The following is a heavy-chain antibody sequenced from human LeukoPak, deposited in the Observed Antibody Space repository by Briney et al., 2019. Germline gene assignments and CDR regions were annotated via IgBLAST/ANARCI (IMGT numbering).Heavy chain of an antibody. D-gene: IGHD3-3*01. CDR2: ISGSGGST. CDR3: AVYDFWSGFSRHPLDV. J-gene: IGHJ6*04. CDR1: GFTFSSYA. Sequence: PGGSLRLSCAASGFTFSSYAMSWVRQAPGKGLEWVSAISGSGGSTYYADSVKGRFTISRDNSKNTLYLQMNSLRAEDTAVYYCAVYDFWSGFSRHPLDVWGKGTTVTVSS. V-gene: IGHV3-23*01.